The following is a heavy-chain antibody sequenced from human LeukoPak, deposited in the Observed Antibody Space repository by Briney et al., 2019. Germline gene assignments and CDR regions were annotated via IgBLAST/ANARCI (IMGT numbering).Heavy chain of an antibody. J-gene: IGHJ4*02. CDR2: ISAYNGNT. D-gene: IGHD3-22*01. Sequence: ASVKVSCKASGYTFTSYGISWVRQAPGQGLEWMGWISAYNGNTNYAQKLQGRVTMTTDTSTSTAYMELRSLRSDDTAVYYCARAEGPEGIVVTLFDYWGQGTLVIVSS. CDR1: GYTFTSYG. CDR3: ARAEGPEGIVVTLFDY. V-gene: IGHV1-18*01.